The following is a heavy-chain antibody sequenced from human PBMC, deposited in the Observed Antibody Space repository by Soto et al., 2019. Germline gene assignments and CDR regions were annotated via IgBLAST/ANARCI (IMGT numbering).Heavy chain of an antibody. CDR1: GYSISSGYY. CDR2: IYHSGST. Sequence: SETLSLTCAVSGYSISSGYYWGCIRQPPGKGLEWIGSIYHSGSTYYNPSLKSRVTISVDTSKNQFSLKLSSVTAADTAVYYCARGLLYYYGSGSPSPFDYWGQGTLVTVSS. D-gene: IGHD3-10*01. J-gene: IGHJ4*02. V-gene: IGHV4-38-2*01. CDR3: ARGLLYYYGSGSPSPFDY.